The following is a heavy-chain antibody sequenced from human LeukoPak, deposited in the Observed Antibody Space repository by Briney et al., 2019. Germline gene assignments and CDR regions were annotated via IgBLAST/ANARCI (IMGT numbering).Heavy chain of an antibody. D-gene: IGHD3-10*01. J-gene: IGHJ4*02. CDR1: GDSISSGRYC. Sequence: SETLSLTCTVSGDSISSGRYCWSWIRQPAGKALEWIGRIYTSGSTNYNPSLKSRVTISVDTSKNQFSLKLSSVTAADTAVYYCARYGSGQTHFDYWGQGTLVTVSS. CDR3: ARYGSGQTHFDY. CDR2: IYTSGST. V-gene: IGHV4-61*02.